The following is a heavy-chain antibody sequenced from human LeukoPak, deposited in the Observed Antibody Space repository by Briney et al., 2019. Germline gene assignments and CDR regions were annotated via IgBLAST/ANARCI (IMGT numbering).Heavy chain of an antibody. CDR1: GGALSSYT. Sequence: SVKVSCKASGGALSSYTISWVRQAPGQGLEWMGGIIPIFGTTNYAQRFQGRVTISADEPTSTAYMELSSLRSEDTAVYYCASVWFGPTIHGYFQHWGQGTLVTVSS. D-gene: IGHD3-10*01. J-gene: IGHJ1*01. V-gene: IGHV1-69*13. CDR2: IIPIFGTT. CDR3: ASVWFGPTIHGYFQH.